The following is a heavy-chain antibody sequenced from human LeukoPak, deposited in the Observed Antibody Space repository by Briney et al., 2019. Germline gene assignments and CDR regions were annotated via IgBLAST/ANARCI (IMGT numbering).Heavy chain of an antibody. D-gene: IGHD3-9*01. J-gene: IGHJ4*02. CDR2: ISSGGNDN. V-gene: IGHV3-30*04. CDR1: GFTFSSYA. Sequence: QTGGSLRLSCAASGFTFSSYAMHWVRQAPGKGLEWVALISSGGNDNYYADSVKGRFTISRDNSKNTLYLQMNSLRAEDTAVYYCARDPKLRYFDWLLFLDYWGQGTLVTVSS. CDR3: ARDPKLRYFDWLLFLDY.